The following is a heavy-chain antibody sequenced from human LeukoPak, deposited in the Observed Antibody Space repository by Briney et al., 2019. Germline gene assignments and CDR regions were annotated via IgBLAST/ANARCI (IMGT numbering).Heavy chain of an antibody. J-gene: IGHJ5*02. D-gene: IGHD4-17*01. CDR1: GFTFSGSA. V-gene: IGHV3-73*01. CDR3: TRHGTYGDYDGWFDP. Sequence: GGSLKLSCAASGFTFSGSAMHRVRQASGKGLEWVGRIRSKANSYATAYAASVKDRYTISRADSKNTAYLQMNSLKTEDTAMYYCTRHGTYGDYDGWFDPWSKGTLVTVPS. CDR2: IRSKANSYAT.